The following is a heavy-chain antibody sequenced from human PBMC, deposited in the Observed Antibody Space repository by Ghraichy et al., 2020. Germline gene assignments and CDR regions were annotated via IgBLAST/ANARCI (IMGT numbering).Heavy chain of an antibody. V-gene: IGHV3-23*01. CDR3: AKDPLVTDSHIYFDC. Sequence: GGSLRLSCAASGFTFSSYAMSWVRQAPGKGLEWVSSIIGSGGDPHYADSVTGRFTISRDNSKNTLYLEMKSLRAEDTAVYYCAKDPLVTDSHIYFDCWGQGTLVTVSS. D-gene: IGHD2-21*02. CDR1: GFTFSSYA. CDR2: IIGSGGDP. J-gene: IGHJ4*02.